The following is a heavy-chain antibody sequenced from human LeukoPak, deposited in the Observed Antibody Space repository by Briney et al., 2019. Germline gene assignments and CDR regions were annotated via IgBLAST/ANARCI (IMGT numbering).Heavy chain of an antibody. CDR2: ISWNSGSI. V-gene: IGHV3-9*01. Sequence: GGSLRLSCAASGFTFDDYAMHWVRQAPGKGLAWVSGISWNSGSIGYADSVKGRFTISRDNAKNSLYLQMNSLRAEDTALYYCAKDHGCSYGAFDYWGQGTLVTVSS. CDR3: AKDHGCSYGAFDY. J-gene: IGHJ4*02. D-gene: IGHD5-18*01. CDR1: GFTFDDYA.